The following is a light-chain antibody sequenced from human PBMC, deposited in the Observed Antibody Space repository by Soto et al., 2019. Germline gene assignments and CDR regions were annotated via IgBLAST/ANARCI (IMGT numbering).Light chain of an antibody. CDR1: QSLLHSDGDTF. CDR3: QQYDTFWT. CDR2: GVS. Sequence: IVMTQTTLSLSVTPGQPASISCKSSQSLLHSDGDTFLFWHLQRSGQPPQLLIYGVSNHFSGVPESLSGSGSGTEFALTISSLQPDDSATYYCQQYDTFWTFGQGTKVDNK. J-gene: IGKJ1*01. V-gene: IGKV2D-29*01.